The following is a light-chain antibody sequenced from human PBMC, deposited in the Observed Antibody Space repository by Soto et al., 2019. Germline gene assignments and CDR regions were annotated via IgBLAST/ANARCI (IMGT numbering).Light chain of an antibody. CDR1: QTVINY. J-gene: IGKJ4*01. V-gene: IGKV1-39*01. CDR3: QQSYTMPLT. Sequence: DIQMTQSPSSLSASVGDRVTITCRASQTVINYLNWYQQKPGEAPKLLIYAASTLQSGVPSRFSGSGSVTYFTLTISSLQPEDFATYYCQQSYTMPLTFGGGTKVEIK. CDR2: AAS.